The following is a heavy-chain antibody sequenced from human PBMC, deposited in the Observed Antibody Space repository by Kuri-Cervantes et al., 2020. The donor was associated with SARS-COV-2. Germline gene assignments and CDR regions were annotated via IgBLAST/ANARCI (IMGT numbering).Heavy chain of an antibody. J-gene: IGHJ4*02. D-gene: IGHD2-21*01. CDR3: ARDRVGVHDC. V-gene: IGHV3-30*03. CDR1: GFTISSYA. Sequence: GESLKISCAASGFTISSYAIHWVCQAQGTELELVAFISYDGNTTYYADSAKGPFTIYRANSRNSLCLQMNTLSNEDTAIFYCARDRVGVHDCWGQGTMVTVSS. CDR2: ISYDGNTT.